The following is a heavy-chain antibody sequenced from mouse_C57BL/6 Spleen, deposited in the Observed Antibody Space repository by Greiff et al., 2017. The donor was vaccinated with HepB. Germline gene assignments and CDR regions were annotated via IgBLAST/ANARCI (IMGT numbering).Heavy chain of an antibody. CDR2: IHPNSGST. D-gene: IGHD1-1*01. CDR1: GYTFTSYW. V-gene: IGHV1-64*01. CDR3: ERSGYYGRREGVIDY. Sequence: QVQLQQPGAELVKPGASVKLSCKASGYTFTSYWMHWVKQRPGQGLEWIGMIHPNSGSTNYNEKFKSKATLTVDKSSSTAYMQLSSLTSEDSAVYYCERSGYYGRREGVIDYWGQGTTLTVSS. J-gene: IGHJ2*01.